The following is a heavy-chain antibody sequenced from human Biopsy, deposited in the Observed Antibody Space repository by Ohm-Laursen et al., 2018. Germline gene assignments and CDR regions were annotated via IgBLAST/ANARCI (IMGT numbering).Heavy chain of an antibody. Sequence: SLRLSCAASGFTFTSYEMNWVRQASGKGLEWVANIHYTGSPIYYADSVRGRFTISGDNGEYSLFLQMNSLRVDDTAVYYCARRIPLYGMDVWGQGTTVTVSS. CDR1: GFTFTSYE. CDR3: ARRIPLYGMDV. J-gene: IGHJ6*02. V-gene: IGHV3-48*03. D-gene: IGHD2-2*02. CDR2: IHYTGSPI.